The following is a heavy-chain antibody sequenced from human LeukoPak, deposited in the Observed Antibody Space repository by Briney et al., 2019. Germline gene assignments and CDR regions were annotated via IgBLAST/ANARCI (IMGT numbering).Heavy chain of an antibody. CDR3: ARHEDIAAAYYFDY. CDR1: GYSFTTQW. V-gene: IGHV5-51*01. J-gene: IGHJ4*02. Sequence: GESLKISCKASGYSFTTQWIGWVRQMPGKGLEWMGIIYPGDSDTRYSPSFQGQVTISADKSISTAYLQWSSLKASDTAMYYCARHEDIAAAYYFDYWGQGTLVTVSS. CDR2: IYPGDSDT. D-gene: IGHD6-13*01.